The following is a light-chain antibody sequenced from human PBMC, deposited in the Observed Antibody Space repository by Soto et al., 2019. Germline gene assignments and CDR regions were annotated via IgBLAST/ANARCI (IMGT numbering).Light chain of an antibody. J-gene: IGKJ3*01. CDR1: QGISNS. V-gene: IGKV1-33*01. Sequence: DIQMTQSPSSLSASVGDRVTITCQASQGISNSLNWYQLKPGKAPKLLIYDASNLETGVPSRFSGSKSGTDFTFTISSLQPEDIATYYCQHYDNFLGVFTFGPGTKVDIK. CDR3: QHYDNFLGVFT. CDR2: DAS.